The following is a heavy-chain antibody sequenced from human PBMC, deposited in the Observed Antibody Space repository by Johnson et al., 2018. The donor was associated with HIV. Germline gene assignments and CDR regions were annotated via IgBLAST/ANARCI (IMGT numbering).Heavy chain of an antibody. CDR3: AREGPAAYIWAFDI. D-gene: IGHD2-2*01. CDR2: ISSSGSTI. J-gene: IGHJ3*02. Sequence: QVQLVESGGGLVKPGGSLRLSCAASGFTFSDYYMNWIRQAPGKVLEWVSYISSSGSTIYYAASVKGRFTISRDNARNSLYLQMNSLRAEDTAVYYCAREGPAAYIWAFDIWGQGTMVTVSS. CDR1: GFTFSDYY. V-gene: IGHV3-11*04.